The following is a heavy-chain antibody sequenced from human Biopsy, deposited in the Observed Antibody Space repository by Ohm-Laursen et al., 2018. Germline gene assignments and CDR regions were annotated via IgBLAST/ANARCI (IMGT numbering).Heavy chain of an antibody. CDR3: ARGRSSSSDSSGFRRIGHYFYHGLDV. CDR1: GFSFRIYY. CDR2: IRGDGYEK. Sequence: SLRLSCAASGFSFRIYYMTWVRQTPGKGLEWVANIRGDGYEKNYVDSVKGRFTISRDNAKNSVFLQMNSLRVEDTGVYYCARGRSSSSDSSGFRRIGHYFYHGLDVWGQGTTVTVSS. J-gene: IGHJ6*02. D-gene: IGHD3-22*01. V-gene: IGHV3-7*01.